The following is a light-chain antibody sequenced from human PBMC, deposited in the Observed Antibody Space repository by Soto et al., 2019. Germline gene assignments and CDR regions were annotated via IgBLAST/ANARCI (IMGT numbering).Light chain of an antibody. CDR3: SSYTSSSTLV. CDR1: ISDVGGYSY. Sequence: QSALAQPAAVSGSPGQTITISCTGSISDVGGYSYVSWYQQHPGKAPKLIIYEVTNRPSGVSHRFSGSKSGNTASLTISGLQAEDEADYYCSSYTSSSTLVFGGGTKLTVL. V-gene: IGLV2-14*01. J-gene: IGLJ2*01. CDR2: EVT.